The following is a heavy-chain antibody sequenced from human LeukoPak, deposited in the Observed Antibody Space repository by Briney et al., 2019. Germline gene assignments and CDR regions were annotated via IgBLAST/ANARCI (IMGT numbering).Heavy chain of an antibody. CDR3: ARVTMVRGATPYYFDY. J-gene: IGHJ4*02. CDR2: IIPILGIA. D-gene: IGHD3-10*01. CDR1: GGTFSSYA. V-gene: IGHV1-69*04. Sequence: GSSVKVSCKASGGTFSSYAISWMRQAPGQGLEWMGRIIPILGIANYAQKFQGRVTITAGKSTSTAYMELSSLRSEDTAVYYCARVTMVRGATPYYFDYWGQGTLVTVSS.